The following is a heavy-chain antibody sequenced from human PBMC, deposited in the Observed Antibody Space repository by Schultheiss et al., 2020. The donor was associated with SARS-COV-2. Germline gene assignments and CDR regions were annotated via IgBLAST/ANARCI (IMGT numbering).Heavy chain of an antibody. J-gene: IGHJ4*02. D-gene: IGHD3-22*01. CDR3: VKDMGSGYYYLDY. V-gene: IGHV3-9*01. CDR1: GFTFDDYA. Sequence: GGSLRLSCAASGFTFDDYAMHWVRQPPGKGLEWVSAISWNNNSIGYADSVKGRFTISRDNAKNSLYLQMNSLRAEDTAMYYCVKDMGSGYYYLDYWGQGTLVTVSS. CDR2: ISWNNNSI.